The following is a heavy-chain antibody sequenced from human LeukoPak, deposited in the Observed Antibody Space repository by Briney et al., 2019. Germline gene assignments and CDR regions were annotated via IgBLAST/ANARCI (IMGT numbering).Heavy chain of an antibody. D-gene: IGHD1-1*01. CDR2: INPNSGGT. CDR1: GYTFTDYF. Sequence: ASVKVSCKASGYTFTDYFMQWVRHAPGQGLEWMGWINPNSGGTSYAQKFQGRVTMTRDTSISTVYMELSRLGSDDTAVYYCARDYELGTAGTAYEYFDYWGQGTLVTVSS. J-gene: IGHJ4*02. CDR3: ARDYELGTAGTAYEYFDY. V-gene: IGHV1-2*02.